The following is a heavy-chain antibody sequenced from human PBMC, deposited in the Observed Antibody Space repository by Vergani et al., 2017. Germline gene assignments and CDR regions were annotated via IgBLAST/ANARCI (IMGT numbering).Heavy chain of an antibody. J-gene: IGHJ4*02. V-gene: IGHV1-69*01. D-gene: IGHD3-9*01. CDR2: IIPIFGTA. CDR1: GGTFSSYA. CDR3: ARGPTYYDMLTGHFDY. Sequence: QVQLVQSGAEVKKPGSSVKVSCKASGGTFSSYAISWVRQAPGQGLEWMGGIIPIFGTANYAQKFQGRVTITADESTSTAYMALSSLRFEDTAVYYCARGPTYYDMLTGHFDYWGQGTLVTVSS.